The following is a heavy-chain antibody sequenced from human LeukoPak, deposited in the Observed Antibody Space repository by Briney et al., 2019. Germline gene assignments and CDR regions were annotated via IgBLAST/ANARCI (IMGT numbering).Heavy chain of an antibody. CDR1: GYTFTSYG. J-gene: IGHJ4*02. V-gene: IGHV1-18*01. CDR3: ARDVNSSGYSAFGY. CDR2: ISAYNGNT. D-gene: IGHD6-19*01. Sequence: ASVKVSCKASGYTFTSYGISWVRQAPGQGLEWMGWISAYNGNTNYAQKLQGRVIMTTDTSTSTAHMELRSLRSDDTAVYYCARDVNSSGYSAFGYWGQGTLVTVSS.